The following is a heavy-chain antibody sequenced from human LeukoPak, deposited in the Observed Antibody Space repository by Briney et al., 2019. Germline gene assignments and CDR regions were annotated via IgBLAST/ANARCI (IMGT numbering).Heavy chain of an antibody. CDR3: ARDSRLSRWRGTSDY. CDR1: GFIFSSYA. D-gene: IGHD3-16*01. J-gene: IGHJ4*02. CDR2: ISYDGTNQ. V-gene: IGHV3-30-3*01. Sequence: QPGRSLRLSCAASGFIFSSYAFHWVRQAPGKGLDWVAVISYDGTNQYYADSVKGRFTISRDNSKNTLYLQMNSLRAEDTSVYYCARDSRLSRWRGTSDYWGQGTLVTVSS.